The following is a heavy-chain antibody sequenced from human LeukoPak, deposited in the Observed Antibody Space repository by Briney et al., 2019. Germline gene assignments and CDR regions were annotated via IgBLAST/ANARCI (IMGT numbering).Heavy chain of an antibody. J-gene: IGHJ3*02. D-gene: IGHD4-17*01. CDR3: ARAGYGDYFGAFDI. CDR1: GGTFSSYA. CDR2: IIPILGIA. V-gene: IGHV1-69*04. Sequence: SVKVSCKASGGTFSSYAISWVRQAPGQGLEWMGRIIPILGIANYAQKFQGRVTITADKSTSTAYMELSSLRSEDTAVYYCARAGYGDYFGAFDIWGQGTMVTVSS.